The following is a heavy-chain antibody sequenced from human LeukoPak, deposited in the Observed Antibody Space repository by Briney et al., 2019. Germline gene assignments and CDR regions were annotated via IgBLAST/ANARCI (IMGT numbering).Heavy chain of an antibody. Sequence: GRSLRLSCAASGFTFSSYGMHWVRQAPGKGLEWVAVIWYDGSNKYYADSVKGRFTISRDNSKNTLYLQMNSLRAEDTAVYYCAKVSGSYGDYFDYWGQGTLVTVSS. J-gene: IGHJ4*02. V-gene: IGHV3-33*06. CDR3: AKVSGSYGDYFDY. CDR2: IWYDGSNK. CDR1: GFTFSSYG. D-gene: IGHD1-26*01.